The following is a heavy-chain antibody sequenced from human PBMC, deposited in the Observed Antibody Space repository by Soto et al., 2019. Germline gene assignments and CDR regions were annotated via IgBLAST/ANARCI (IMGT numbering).Heavy chain of an antibody. CDR2: IYSGGST. CDR3: AREVRGGYFDY. V-gene: IGHV3-53*01. CDR1: GFTVSSNY. Sequence: GGSLRLSCAASGFTVSSNYMSWVRQAPGKGLEWVSVIYSGGSTYYADSVKGRFTISRDNSKNTLYLQMNSLRAEDTAVYYCAREVRGGYFDYWGQGTLVTVSS. J-gene: IGHJ4*02. D-gene: IGHD3-10*01.